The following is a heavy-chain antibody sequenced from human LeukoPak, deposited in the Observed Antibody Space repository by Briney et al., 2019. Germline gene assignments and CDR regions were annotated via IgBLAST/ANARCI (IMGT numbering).Heavy chain of an antibody. CDR2: IYYSGGI. CDR1: GGSISSYY. D-gene: IGHD6-13*01. J-gene: IGHJ5*02. V-gene: IGHV4-59*12. CDR3: ARDRSSSWQNWFDP. Sequence: PSETLSLTCTVSGGSISSYYWSWIRQPPGKGLEWIGYIYYSGGINYNPSLKSRVTISVDTSKNQFSLKLSSVTAADTAVYYCARDRSSSWQNWFDPWGQGTLVTVSS.